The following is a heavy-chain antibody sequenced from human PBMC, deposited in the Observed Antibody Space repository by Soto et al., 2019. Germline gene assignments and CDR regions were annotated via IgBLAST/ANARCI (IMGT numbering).Heavy chain of an antibody. CDR3: ARDFWQQLAPFGY. D-gene: IGHD6-13*01. J-gene: IGHJ4*02. CDR2: ISGSSSYI. CDR1: GFTFSSYS. V-gene: IGHV3-21*01. Sequence: PGGSLRLSCAASGFTFSSYSMNWVRQAPGKGLEWVSSISGSSSYIYYADSVKGRFTISRDNAKNSLFLQMNSLRAEDTAVYYCARDFWQQLAPFGYWGQGTLVTVSS.